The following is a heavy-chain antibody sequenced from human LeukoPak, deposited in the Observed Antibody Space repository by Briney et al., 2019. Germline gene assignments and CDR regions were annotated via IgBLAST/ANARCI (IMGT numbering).Heavy chain of an antibody. Sequence: PGGSLRLSCAVSGFTFSDYFMSWIRQAPGKGLEWVSYISSGGSTISHADSVKGRFTISRDNAENSLYLQMNSLRAEDTAVYYCARRAAAGTCFDYWGQGTLVTVSS. D-gene: IGHD6-13*01. J-gene: IGHJ4*02. V-gene: IGHV3-11*01. CDR2: ISSGGSTI. CDR1: GFTFSDYF. CDR3: ARRAAAGTCFDY.